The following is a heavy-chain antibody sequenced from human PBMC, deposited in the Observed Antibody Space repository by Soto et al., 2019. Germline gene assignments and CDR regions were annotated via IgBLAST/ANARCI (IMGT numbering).Heavy chain of an antibody. V-gene: IGHV1-46*01. D-gene: IGHD1-26*01. CDR2: INPSGGST. Sequence: ASVKVSCKASGYTFTGYYMHWVRQAPGQGLEWMGIINPSGGSTSYAQKFQGRVTITRDTSASTAYMELSSLRSEDTAVYYCARDRVERGSYSLTPDYWGQGTLVTVSS. J-gene: IGHJ4*02. CDR3: ARDRVERGSYSLTPDY. CDR1: GYTFTGYY.